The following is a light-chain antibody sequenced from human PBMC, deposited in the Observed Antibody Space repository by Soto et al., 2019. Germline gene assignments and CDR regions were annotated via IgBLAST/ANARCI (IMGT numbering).Light chain of an antibody. CDR1: NIGSKS. CDR3: QVWDSSSDHPV. J-gene: IGLJ2*01. Sequence: SYELTQPPAVSVAPGKTARITWGGNNIGSKSVHWYQQKPGQAPVLGIYYDSDRPSGIPERFSGSNSGNTATLTISRVEAGDEAEYYCQVWDSSSDHPVFGGGTKLTVL. V-gene: IGLV3-21*04. CDR2: YDS.